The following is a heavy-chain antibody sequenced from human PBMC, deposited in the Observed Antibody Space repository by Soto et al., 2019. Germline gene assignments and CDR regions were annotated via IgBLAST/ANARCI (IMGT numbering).Heavy chain of an antibody. D-gene: IGHD2-15*01. V-gene: IGHV3-23*01. CDR3: AKSGYCSGSSCRHRYYYMDV. J-gene: IGHJ6*03. CDR2: ISGSGGST. Sequence: EVQLLESGGGLVQPGGSLRLSCAASGFTFSSYAMSWVRQAPGKGLEWVSAISGSGGSTYYADSVKGRFTISRDNSKNTLYLQMNSLRAEDTAVYYCAKSGYCSGSSCRHRYYYMDVWGKGTTVTVSS. CDR1: GFTFSSYA.